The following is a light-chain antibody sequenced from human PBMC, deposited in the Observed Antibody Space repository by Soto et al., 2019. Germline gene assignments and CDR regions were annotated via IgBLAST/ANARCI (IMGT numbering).Light chain of an antibody. Sequence: DIVMTKSVDSMGVSLCERATINCKSIQSVLHSSNNKNYLPWYQQKPGQPPKLLIYRASTRESGVPDRFSGSGSGTDFTLTIIGLQAEDVAVYYCQQDYSKPPTFGQGTKVDI. CDR2: RAS. V-gene: IGKV4-1*01. CDR3: QQDYSKPPT. J-gene: IGKJ1*01. CDR1: QSVLHSSNNKNY.